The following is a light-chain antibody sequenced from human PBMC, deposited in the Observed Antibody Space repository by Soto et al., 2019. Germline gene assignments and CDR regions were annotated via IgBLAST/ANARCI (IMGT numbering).Light chain of an antibody. CDR2: AAS. J-gene: IGKJ1*01. V-gene: IGKV3-20*01. Sequence: EIVLTQSPGTLSLSQGERVTLSCRASQSVNSRYLAWYQQKPGQAPRLLLYAASSRATGIPDRFSGSGSGTDFTLTISRLEPEDFAVYYCQQHGSSPRTFGQGTKVEIK. CDR3: QQHGSSPRT. CDR1: QSVNSRY.